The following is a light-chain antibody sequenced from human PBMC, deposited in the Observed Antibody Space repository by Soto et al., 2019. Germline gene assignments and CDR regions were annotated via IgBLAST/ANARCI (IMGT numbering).Light chain of an antibody. J-gene: IGLJ1*01. CDR2: EGT. CDR1: SSDVGSYNL. V-gene: IGLV2-23*01. Sequence: ALTHPASVSRTRGQSITISCTGTSSDVGSYNLVSWYQQHPGKAPKFMIYEGTKRPSGVSNRFSVSKSGDTASLTISGPQAEDGADYYCCSYAGSSTIVFGTGTKVTVL. CDR3: CSYAGSSTIV.